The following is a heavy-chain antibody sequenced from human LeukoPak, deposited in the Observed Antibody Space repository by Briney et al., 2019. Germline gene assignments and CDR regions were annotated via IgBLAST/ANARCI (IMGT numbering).Heavy chain of an antibody. V-gene: IGHV4-59*01. CDR3: ARAGRRSSSWYTLGKYYFDY. CDR1: GGSISSYY. Sequence: PSETLSLTCTVAGGSISSYYWSWIRQPPGKGLEWIGYIYYSGSTNYNPSLKSRVTISVDTSKNQFSLKLSSVTAADTAVYYCARAGRRSSSWYTLGKYYFDYWGQGTLVTVSS. CDR2: IYYSGST. J-gene: IGHJ4*02. D-gene: IGHD6-13*01.